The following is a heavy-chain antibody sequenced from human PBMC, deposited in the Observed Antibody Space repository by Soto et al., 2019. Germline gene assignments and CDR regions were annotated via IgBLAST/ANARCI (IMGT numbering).Heavy chain of an antibody. CDR2: IKQDGSEK. Sequence: GGSLRLSCAASGFTFSSYWMSWVRQAPGKGLEWVANIKQDGSEKYYVDSVKGRFTISRDNAKNSLYLQMNSLRAEETAVYYCASGGGNSGFRVSNWFDPWGQGTLVTVSS. CDR1: GFTFSSYW. V-gene: IGHV3-7*05. CDR3: ASGGGNSGFRVSNWFDP. J-gene: IGHJ5*02. D-gene: IGHD2-21*02.